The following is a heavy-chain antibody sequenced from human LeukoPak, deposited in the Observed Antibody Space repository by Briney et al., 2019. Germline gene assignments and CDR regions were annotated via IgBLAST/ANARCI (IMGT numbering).Heavy chain of an antibody. V-gene: IGHV3-33*01. CDR3: ARDQTRSWRYYFDY. CDR2: IWYDGSNK. CDR1: GFTFSSYG. J-gene: IGHJ4*02. Sequence: GGSLRLSCAASGFTFSSYGMHWVRQAPGKGLEWVAVIWYDGSNKYYADSVKGRFTISRDNSKNTLYLQMNSLRAEDTAMYYCARDQTRSWRYYFDYWGQGTLVTVSS.